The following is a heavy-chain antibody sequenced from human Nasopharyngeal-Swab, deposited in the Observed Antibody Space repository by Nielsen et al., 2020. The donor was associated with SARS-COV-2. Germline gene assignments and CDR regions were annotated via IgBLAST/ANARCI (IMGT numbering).Heavy chain of an antibody. V-gene: IGHV3-11*01. D-gene: IGHD5-18*01. Sequence: GGSLRLSCAASGFTFSDYYMSWLRHAPGKGLEWVSYISSSGSTIYYADSVKGRFTISRDNAKNSLYLQMNSLRAEDTAVYYCARLWRDSYGVDYWGQGTLVTVSS. J-gene: IGHJ4*02. CDR2: ISSSGSTI. CDR1: GFTFSDYY. CDR3: ARLWRDSYGVDY.